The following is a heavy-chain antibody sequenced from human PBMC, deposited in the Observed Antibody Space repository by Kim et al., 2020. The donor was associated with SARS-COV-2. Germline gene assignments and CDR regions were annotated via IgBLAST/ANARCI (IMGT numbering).Heavy chain of an antibody. CDR3: ARGHCSGGSCHSGGKYYFDY. J-gene: IGHJ4*02. Sequence: SETLSLTCAVYGGSFSGYYWSWIRQPPGKGLEWIGEINHSGSTNYNPSLKSRVTISVDTSKNQFSLKLSSVTAADTAVYYCARGHCSGGSCHSGGKYYFDYWGQGTLVTVSS. V-gene: IGHV4-34*01. CDR1: GGSFSGYY. D-gene: IGHD2-15*01. CDR2: INHSGST.